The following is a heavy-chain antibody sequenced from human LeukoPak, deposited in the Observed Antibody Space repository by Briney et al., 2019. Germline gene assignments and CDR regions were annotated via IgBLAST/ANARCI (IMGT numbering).Heavy chain of an antibody. CDR2: ISSSSSYI. J-gene: IGHJ6*02. Sequence: GGSLRLSCAACGCTFSSYIMNWVRQAPVKGLEWVSSISSSSSYIYYADSVKGRFTISRDNAKNSLYLQMNSLRAEDTAVYYCARDGGYNYGMDVWGQGTTVTVSS. CDR1: GCTFSSYI. CDR3: ARDGGYNYGMDV. V-gene: IGHV3-21*01. D-gene: IGHD2-2*02.